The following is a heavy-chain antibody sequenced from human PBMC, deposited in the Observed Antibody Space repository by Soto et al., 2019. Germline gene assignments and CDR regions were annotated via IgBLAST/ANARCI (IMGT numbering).Heavy chain of an antibody. Sequence: PGGSLRLSCAASGFTFDDYAMHWVRQAPGKGLEWVSGITWNSGRTAYADSVKGRFTISRDDANNSLYLQMNSLRAEDTALYYCAKDITPSGRISFFYYYFYMDVWGKGTTVTVSS. CDR3: AKDITPSGRISFFYYYFYMDV. D-gene: IGHD6-25*01. J-gene: IGHJ6*03. V-gene: IGHV3-9*01. CDR1: GFTFDDYA. CDR2: ITWNSGRT.